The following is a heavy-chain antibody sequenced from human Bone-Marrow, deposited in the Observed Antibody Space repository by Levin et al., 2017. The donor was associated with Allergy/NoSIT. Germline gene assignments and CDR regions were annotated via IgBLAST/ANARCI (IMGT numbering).Heavy chain of an antibody. CDR3: ARDETFNSWHTGWFDP. J-gene: IGHJ5*02. Sequence: RSQTLSLPCTVSGGSINNTNHYWSWIRQPAGKGLEWIGRMFAGGAATYNRSLRSRVTISIDTSKNQFSLKLTSVTAADTAVYYCARDETFNSWHTGWFDPWGQGTLVTVSS. D-gene: IGHD6-13*01. CDR1: GGSINNTNHY. CDR2: MFAGGAA. V-gene: IGHV4-61*02.